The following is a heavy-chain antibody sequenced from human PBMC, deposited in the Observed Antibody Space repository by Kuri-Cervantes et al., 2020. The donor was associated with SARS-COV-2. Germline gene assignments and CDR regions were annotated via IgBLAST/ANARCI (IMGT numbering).Heavy chain of an antibody. CDR2: IYYSGST. V-gene: IGHV4-59*05. J-gene: IGHJ4*02. Sequence: SETLSLTCTVSGGSISSHYWSWIRQPPGKGLEWIGSIYYSGSTYYNPSLKSRVTISVDTSKNQFSLKLSSVTAADTAVYYCARLTPEAEGYGLGWYYFDYWGQGTLVTVSS. CDR1: GGSISSHY. D-gene: IGHD6-19*01. CDR3: ARLTPEAEGYGLGWYYFDY.